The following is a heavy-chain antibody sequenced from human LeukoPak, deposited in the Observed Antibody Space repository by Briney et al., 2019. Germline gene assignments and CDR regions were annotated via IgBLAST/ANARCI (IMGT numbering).Heavy chain of an antibody. J-gene: IGHJ3*02. D-gene: IGHD3-22*01. CDR3: ARITARITMIVVVPSHAFDI. V-gene: IGHV1-18*01. Sequence: ASVKLSCKASGYTFTSYGISWVRQAPGQGLEWMGWISAYNGNTNYAQKLQGRVTMTTDTSTSTAYMELRSLRSDDTAVYYCARITARITMIVVVPSHAFDIWGQGTMVTVSS. CDR1: GYTFTSYG. CDR2: ISAYNGNT.